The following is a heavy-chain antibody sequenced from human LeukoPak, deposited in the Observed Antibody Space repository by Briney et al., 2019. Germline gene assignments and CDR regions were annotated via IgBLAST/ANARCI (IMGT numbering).Heavy chain of an antibody. CDR1: GGSISSYY. CDR3: ARTYGSSGLGYFDL. J-gene: IGHJ2*01. D-gene: IGHD6-13*01. V-gene: IGHV4-59*01. Sequence: SETLSLTCTVSGGSISSYYWSWIRQPPGKGLEWIGYIYYSGSTNYSPSLKSRLTISVDTSKNQFPLKLGSVTAADTAVYYCARTYGSSGLGYFDLWGRGTLVTVSS. CDR2: IYYSGST.